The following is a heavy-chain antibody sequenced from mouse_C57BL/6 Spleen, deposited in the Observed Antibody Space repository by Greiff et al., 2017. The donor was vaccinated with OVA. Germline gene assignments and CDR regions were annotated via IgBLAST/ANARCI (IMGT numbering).Heavy chain of an antibody. CDR3: ARWLLGEYYIDY. V-gene: IGHV1-80*01. CDR1: GYAFSSYW. CDR2: IYPGDGDT. Sequence: QVQLQQSGAELVKPGASVKISCKASGYAFSSYWMNWVKQRPGKGLEWIGQIYPGDGDTNYNGKFKGKATLTADKSSSTAYMQLSSLTSEDSAVYFCARWLLGEYYIDYWGQGTTLTVSS. J-gene: IGHJ2*01. D-gene: IGHD2-3*01.